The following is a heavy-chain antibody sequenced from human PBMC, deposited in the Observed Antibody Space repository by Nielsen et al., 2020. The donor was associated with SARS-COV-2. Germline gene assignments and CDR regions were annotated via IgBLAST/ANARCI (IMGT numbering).Heavy chain of an antibody. CDR3: ARDYFGDYLDGFDI. Sequence: GSLRLSCTVSGGSISRYYWSWIRQAPGKGLEWIGYIHDSGTTTYTPSLKSRVTISLDTSKNQFSLKLNSVTAADTAVYFCARDYFGDYLDGFDIWGQGTVVTVSS. CDR2: IHDSGTT. V-gene: IGHV4-59*01. J-gene: IGHJ3*02. D-gene: IGHD4-17*01. CDR1: GGSISRYY.